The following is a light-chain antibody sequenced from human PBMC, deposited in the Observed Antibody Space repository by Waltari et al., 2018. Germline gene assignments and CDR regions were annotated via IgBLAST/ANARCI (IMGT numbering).Light chain of an antibody. V-gene: IGLV3-1*01. CDR2: EDT. CDR1: GLGNKY. J-gene: IGLJ2*01. Sequence: SYELTQAPSVSVSPGQTATITCSGDGLGNKYTSWYQQKPGQSPVLVIYEDTTRPSGIPLRVSGSNSGNTAVLTISDTQTVDEADYYCQAWGSRTVVFGGGTKLTVL. CDR3: QAWGSRTVV.